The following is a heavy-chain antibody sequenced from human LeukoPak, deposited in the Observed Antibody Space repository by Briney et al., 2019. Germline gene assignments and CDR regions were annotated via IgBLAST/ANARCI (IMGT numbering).Heavy chain of an antibody. Sequence: SGPTLVKPTQTLTLTCTFSGFSLSTSGMCVSWIRQPPGKALEWLARIDWDDDKYYSTSLKTRLTISKDTSKNQVVLTMTNMDPVDTATHYCARMALNYYYMDVWGKGTTVTVSS. CDR1: GFSLSTSGMC. J-gene: IGHJ6*03. V-gene: IGHV2-70*11. CDR3: ARMALNYYYMDV. D-gene: IGHD4/OR15-4a*01. CDR2: IDWDDDK.